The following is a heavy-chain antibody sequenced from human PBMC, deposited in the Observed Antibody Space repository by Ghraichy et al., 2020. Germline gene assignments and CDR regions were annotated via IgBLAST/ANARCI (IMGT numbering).Heavy chain of an antibody. Sequence: SETLSLTCAVYGGSFSDYYWSWIRQPPGKGLEWIGEINYSGSTNYNPSLKSRVTISVDTSKNQFSLKLSSVTAADTAVYYCAREPLAARPRFDSWGQGTLVTVSS. CDR1: GGSFSDYY. V-gene: IGHV4-34*01. CDR3: AREPLAARPRFDS. D-gene: IGHD6-6*01. J-gene: IGHJ4*02. CDR2: INYSGST.